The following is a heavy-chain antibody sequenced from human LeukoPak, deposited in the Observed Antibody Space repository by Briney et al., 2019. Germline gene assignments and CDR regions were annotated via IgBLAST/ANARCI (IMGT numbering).Heavy chain of an antibody. D-gene: IGHD3-16*01. CDR2: TYYRSKWYD. CDR3: ARGGRGGTVWYFNL. CDR1: GDSVSSNSAA. J-gene: IGHJ2*01. V-gene: IGHV6-1*01. Sequence: SQTLPLTCAISGDSVSSNSAAWNWIRQSPSRGLEWLGRTYYRSKWYDDYAVTVKSRITINPDTSKNQFSLQLNSVTPEDTAVYYCARGGRGGTVWYFNLWGRGTLVTVSS.